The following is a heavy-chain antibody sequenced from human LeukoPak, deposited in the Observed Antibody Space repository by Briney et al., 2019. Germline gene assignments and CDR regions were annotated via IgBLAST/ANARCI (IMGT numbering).Heavy chain of an antibody. J-gene: IGHJ1*01. CDR1: GLTFSGAW. V-gene: IGHV3-7*01. CDR3: XXXGLDKAARPVQH. CDR2: IREDGTEK. D-gene: IGHD6-6*01. Sequence: GGSLRLSCTASGLTFSGAWMTWVRQAPGKGLEWVANIREDGTEKNYVDSVKGRFTISRDDAKNSLFLQMNSLRAEDTAVYYXXXXGLDKAARPVQHWGQGTLVTVSS.